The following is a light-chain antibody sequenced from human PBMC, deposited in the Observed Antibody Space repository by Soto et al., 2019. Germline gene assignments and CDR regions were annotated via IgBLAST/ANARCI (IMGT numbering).Light chain of an antibody. V-gene: IGLV1-44*01. CDR3: AAWDDSLTGYNYV. CDR1: SSNIGSNT. Sequence: QSVLTQPPSASGTPGQRVTISCSGSSSNIGSNTVNWYQQLPGTAPKLLIYSNNQRPSGVPDRFSGSKSGTSASLAISGLQSEDEADYYCAAWDDSLTGYNYVFGTGTKVTDL. J-gene: IGLJ1*01. CDR2: SNN.